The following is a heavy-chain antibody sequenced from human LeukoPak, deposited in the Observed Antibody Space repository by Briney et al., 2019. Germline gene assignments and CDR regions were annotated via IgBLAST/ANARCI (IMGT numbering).Heavy chain of an antibody. CDR1: GGSISSGDYY. D-gene: IGHD3-3*01. CDR3: ARGYYDFWSGYLRWFDP. Sequence: SETLSLTCTVSGGSISSGDYYWSWIRQPPGKGLEWIGYIYYSGSTYYNPSLKSRVTISVDTSKDQFSLKLSSVTAADTAVYYCARGYYDFWSGYLRWFDPWGQGTLATVSS. V-gene: IGHV4-30-4*08. CDR2: IYYSGST. J-gene: IGHJ5*02.